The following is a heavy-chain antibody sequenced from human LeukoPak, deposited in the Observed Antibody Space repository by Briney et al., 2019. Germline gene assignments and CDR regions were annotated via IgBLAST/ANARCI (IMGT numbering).Heavy chain of an antibody. CDR3: ARADSSSWYSY. CDR2: INHSGST. V-gene: IGHV4-34*01. Sequence: SETLSLTCAVYGGSFSGYYWSWIRQPPGKGLEWIGEINHSGSTNYNPSLKSRVTISVDTSKNQFSLKLSSVTAADTAVYYCARADSSSWYSYWGQGTLVTVSS. D-gene: IGHD6-13*01. J-gene: IGHJ4*02. CDR1: GGSFSGYY.